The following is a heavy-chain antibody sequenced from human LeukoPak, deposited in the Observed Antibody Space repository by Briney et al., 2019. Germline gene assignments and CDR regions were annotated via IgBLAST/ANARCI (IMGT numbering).Heavy chain of an antibody. J-gene: IGHJ5*02. CDR3: ARGRFSST. V-gene: IGHV3-21*01. Sequence: GRSLRLSCAASGFTFSSYSMNWVRQAPGKGLEWVSSISSSSSYIYYADSVKGRFTIAGDNAKNSLYLQMNSLRAEDTAVYYCARGRFSSTWGQGTLVTVSS. D-gene: IGHD6-19*01. CDR2: ISSSSSYI. CDR1: GFTFSSYS.